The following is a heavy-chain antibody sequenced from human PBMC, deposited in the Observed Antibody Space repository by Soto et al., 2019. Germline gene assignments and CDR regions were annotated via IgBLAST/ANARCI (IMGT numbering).Heavy chain of an antibody. Sequence: QVPLVESGGGVVQPGRSLRLSCAASGFTFSSYGMHWVRQAPGKGLEWVAVISYDGSNKYYADSVKGRFTISRDNSKKPLYLQMNSLRAEDTTVYYCAKTPDVGSGWYMSTIDDYYGLDVWGQGTTVTVSS. V-gene: IGHV3-30*18. CDR1: GFTFSSYG. D-gene: IGHD6-19*01. CDR3: AKTPDVGSGWYMSTIDDYYGLDV. J-gene: IGHJ6*02. CDR2: ISYDGSNK.